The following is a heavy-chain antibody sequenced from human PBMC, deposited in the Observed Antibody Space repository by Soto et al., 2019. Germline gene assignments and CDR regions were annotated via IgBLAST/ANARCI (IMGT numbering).Heavy chain of an antibody. D-gene: IGHD3-3*01. Sequence: QVQLQESGPGLVKPSQTLSLTCTVSGGSISSGGYYWSWIRQHPGKGLEWIGYIYYSGSTYYNPSLKSRVTISVDTSKNQFSLKLSSVTAADTAVYYCARGVVLSYAFWSGYSPFDYWGQGTLVTVSS. CDR3: ARGVVLSYAFWSGYSPFDY. CDR1: GGSISSGGYY. CDR2: IYYSGST. J-gene: IGHJ4*02. V-gene: IGHV4-31*03.